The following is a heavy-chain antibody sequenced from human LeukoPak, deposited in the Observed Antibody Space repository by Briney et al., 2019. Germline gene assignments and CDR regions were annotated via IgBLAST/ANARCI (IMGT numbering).Heavy chain of an antibody. J-gene: IGHJ4*02. D-gene: IGHD6-19*01. CDR2: INHSGST. V-gene: IGHV4-34*01. Sequence: TSETLSLTCAVYGGSFSGYYWSWIRQPPGKGLEWIGEINHSGSTNYNPSLKSRVTISVDTSKNQFSLKLSSVTAADTAVYYCARDGGDSSGWFFDYWGQGTLVTVSS. CDR3: ARDGGDSSGWFFDY. CDR1: GGSFSGYY.